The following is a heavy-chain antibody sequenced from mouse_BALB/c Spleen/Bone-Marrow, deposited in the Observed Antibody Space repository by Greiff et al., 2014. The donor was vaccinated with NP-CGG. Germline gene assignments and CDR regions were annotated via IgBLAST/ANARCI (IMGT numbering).Heavy chain of an antibody. CDR1: GFTFSTYA. V-gene: IGHV5-6-5*01. D-gene: IGHD4-1*02. CDR3: ARAPQLVYYFDY. Sequence: LQQSGGGLVKPGGSLKLSCAASGFTFSTYAMSWVRRTPEKRLEWVASISNGGSTYYQDSVKGRFTISRDNARNILYLQMSSLRSEDTAMYYCARAPQLVYYFDYWGQGTTLTVSS. J-gene: IGHJ2*01. CDR2: ISNGGST.